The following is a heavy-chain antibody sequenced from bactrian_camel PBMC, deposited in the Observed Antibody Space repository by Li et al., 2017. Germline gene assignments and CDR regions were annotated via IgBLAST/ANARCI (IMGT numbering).Heavy chain of an antibody. D-gene: IGHD2*01. CDR2: LLTDGRT. Sequence: HVQLVESGGGSVQTGGSLRPSCAAHGFAGNRYCMAWFRQLPGAERAGVASLLTDGRTFYTNSVKGRFTFSRDIPKNTLNLQMNNLRPEDTAMYYCALSGGYCYTPSNAPWYEYWGQRTQVTVS. J-gene: IGHJ4*01. CDR1: GFAGNRYC. CDR3: ALSGGYCYTPSNAPWYEY. V-gene: IGHV3S55*01.